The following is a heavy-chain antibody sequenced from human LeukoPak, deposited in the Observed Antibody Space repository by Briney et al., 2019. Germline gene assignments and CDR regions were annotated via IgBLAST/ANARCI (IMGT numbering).Heavy chain of an antibody. CDR2: IYYSGST. V-gene: IGHV4-59*01. J-gene: IGHJ4*02. CDR3: ARSSSSGDFDY. Sequence: PSETLSLTCTVSGGSISSYYWSWIRQPPGKGLEWIGYIYYSGSTNYNPSLKSRVTISVDTSKNQFSLKLSSVIAADTAVYYCARSSSSGDFDYWGQGTLVTVSS. CDR1: GGSISSYY. D-gene: IGHD6-13*01.